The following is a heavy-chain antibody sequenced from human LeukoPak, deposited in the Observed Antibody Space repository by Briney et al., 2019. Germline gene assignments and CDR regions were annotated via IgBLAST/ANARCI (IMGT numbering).Heavy chain of an antibody. CDR2: ISPSGSTI. V-gene: IGHV3-48*03. Sequence: GGSLRLSCAASGFTFSSYEMNWVRQAPGKGLELVSYISPSGSTIHYADSVKGRLTISRDNAKNSVFLQMNSLGVEDTAVYYCARRRLDSYYYGMDVWGQGTTVTVSS. CDR1: GFTFSSYE. CDR3: ARRRLDSYYYGMDV. D-gene: IGHD6-19*01. J-gene: IGHJ6*02.